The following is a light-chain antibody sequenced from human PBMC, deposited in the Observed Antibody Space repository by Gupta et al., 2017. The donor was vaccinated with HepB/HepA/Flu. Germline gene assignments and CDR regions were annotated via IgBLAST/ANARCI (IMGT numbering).Light chain of an antibody. Sequence: AIQMTQSPSSLSASVGDRVTITCRASQGIRDDLGWYQQKPGKAPKLLIYAASTLQGGVPSRFSGSGSGTDFTLTINSLQPEDSATYYCLQDANYPVTFGQGTRLEIK. V-gene: IGKV1-6*01. J-gene: IGKJ5*01. CDR1: QGIRDD. CDR3: LQDANYPVT. CDR2: AAS.